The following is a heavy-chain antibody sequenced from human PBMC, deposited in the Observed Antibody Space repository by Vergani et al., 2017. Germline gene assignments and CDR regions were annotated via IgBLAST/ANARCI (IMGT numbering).Heavy chain of an antibody. V-gene: IGHV1-69*01. Sequence: QVQLVQSGAEVKKPGSSVKVSCKASGGTFSSYAISWVRQAPGQGLEWMGGIIPIFGTANYAQKFQGRVTITADESTSTDYMGLSSLRSEDTAVYYCARGGADYGGNSGTDAFDIWGQGTMVTVSA. CDR1: GGTFSSYA. CDR2: IIPIFGTA. CDR3: ARGGADYGGNSGTDAFDI. J-gene: IGHJ3*02. D-gene: IGHD4-23*01.